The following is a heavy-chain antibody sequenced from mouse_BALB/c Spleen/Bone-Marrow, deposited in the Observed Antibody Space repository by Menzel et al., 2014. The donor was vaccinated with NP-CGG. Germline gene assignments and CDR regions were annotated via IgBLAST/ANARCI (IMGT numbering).Heavy chain of an antibody. CDR2: ILPGSGST. V-gene: IGHV1-9*01. Sequence: QVQLQQSGGELMKPGASVKISCKATGYTFSSYWIEWVKQRPGHGLEWIGEILPGSGSTNYNEKFKDKATLTVDKSSSTAYMQLSSPTSEDSAVYYCTREGYYGSSYVDYWGQGTTLTVSS. CDR3: TREGYYGSSYVDY. J-gene: IGHJ2*01. CDR1: GYTFSSYW. D-gene: IGHD1-1*01.